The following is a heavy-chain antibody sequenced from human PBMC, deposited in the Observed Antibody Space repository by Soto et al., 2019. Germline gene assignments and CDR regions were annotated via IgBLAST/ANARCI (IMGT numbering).Heavy chain of an antibody. J-gene: IGHJ5*02. CDR3: ARHHRGAVAGPGGWFDP. D-gene: IGHD6-19*01. CDR2: TYYSGST. CDR1: AGSISSSSYY. Sequence: SETLSLTCTVSAGSISSSSYYWGWIRQPPGKGLAWIGSTYYSGSTYYNPSLKSRVTISVDTSKNQSPLKLSSVTAADTAVHYCARHHRGAVAGPGGWFDPWGQGTLVTVSS. V-gene: IGHV4-39*01.